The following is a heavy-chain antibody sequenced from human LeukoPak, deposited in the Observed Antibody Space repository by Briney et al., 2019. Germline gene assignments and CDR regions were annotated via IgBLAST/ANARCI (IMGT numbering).Heavy chain of an antibody. CDR2: TIPILNIT. D-gene: IGHD1-26*01. CDR3: ARDSSGSSPNFDY. CDR1: GCTFNSYG. Sequence: SVKVSCKASGCTFNSYGITWVRQAPGQGLEWMGRTIPILNITNYAQKFQGRVTFTADKSTSTAYTELSSLRSEDTAVYYCARDSSGSSPNFDYWGQGTLVTVSS. J-gene: IGHJ4*02. V-gene: IGHV1-69*04.